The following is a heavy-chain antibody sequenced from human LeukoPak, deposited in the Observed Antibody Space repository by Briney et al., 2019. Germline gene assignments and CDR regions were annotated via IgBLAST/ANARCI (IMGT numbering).Heavy chain of an antibody. D-gene: IGHD3-3*01. CDR3: ARLSAYYGFWSPLDY. J-gene: IGHJ4*02. CDR1: GASFSSHY. Sequence: SETLSLTCTVSGASFSSHYWSWIRQPPGKGLEWIGYVSYSGGTNYNPSLKSRVTISLDTSKDQFSLRLNSVTAADTAVYYCARLSAYYGFWSPLDYWGQGTLVTVSS. V-gene: IGHV4-59*11. CDR2: VSYSGGT.